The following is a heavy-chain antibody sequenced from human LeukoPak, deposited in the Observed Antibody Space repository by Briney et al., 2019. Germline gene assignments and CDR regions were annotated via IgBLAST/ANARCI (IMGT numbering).Heavy chain of an antibody. V-gene: IGHV1-2*04. D-gene: IGHD3-10*01. CDR1: GYTFTGYY. J-gene: IGHJ6*04. CDR3: ARASITMVRGVIIRDYYCMDV. Sequence: ASVKVSCKASGYTFTGYYMHWVRRAPGQGLEWMGWINPNSGGTNYAQKFQGWVTMTRDTSISTAYMELSRLRSDDTAVYYCARASITMVRGVIIRDYYCMDVWGKGTTVTVSS. CDR2: INPNSGGT.